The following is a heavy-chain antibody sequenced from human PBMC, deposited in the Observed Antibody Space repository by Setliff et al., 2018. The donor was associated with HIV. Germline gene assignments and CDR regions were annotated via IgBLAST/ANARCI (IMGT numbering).Heavy chain of an antibody. Sequence: SLTCTVSGGSISSYYWSWIRQPPGEGLEWIGYSHNNGNTHYNPSLKSRVTISVDTSKNHVSLRLNSVTAADTAVYYCARWNFMTTVTFDYWGQGTLVTVSS. CDR2: SHNNGNT. V-gene: IGHV4-59*08. CDR3: ARWNFMTTVTFDY. J-gene: IGHJ4*02. D-gene: IGHD4-4*01. CDR1: GGSISSYY.